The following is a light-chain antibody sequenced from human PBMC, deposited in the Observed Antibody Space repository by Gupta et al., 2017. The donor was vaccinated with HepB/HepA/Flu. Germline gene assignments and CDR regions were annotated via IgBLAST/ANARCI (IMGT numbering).Light chain of an antibody. J-gene: IGKJ4*01. CDR3: QQYNNWPPLT. V-gene: IGKV3-15*01. Sequence: EIVMTQSPATLSVSPGERATRSCRASQSVSSNLAWYQQKPGQAPRVLIYGASTRATGIPARFSGSGSGTEFTLTISSLQSEDFAVYYCQQYNNWPPLTFGGGTQVEIK. CDR1: QSVSSN. CDR2: GAS.